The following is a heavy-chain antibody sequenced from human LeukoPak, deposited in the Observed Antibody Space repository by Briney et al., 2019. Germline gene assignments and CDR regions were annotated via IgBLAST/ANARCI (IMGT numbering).Heavy chain of an antibody. J-gene: IGHJ4*02. D-gene: IGHD6-6*01. CDR3: ASYRKWYSSSYFDY. CDR2: INSDGSST. CDR1: GFTFSSYW. Sequence: PGGSLRLSCAASGFTFSSYWMHWVRQAPGKGLVWVPRINSDGSSTSYADSVKGRFTISRDNAKNTLYLQMNSLRAEDTAVYYCASYRKWYSSSYFDYWGQGTLVTVSS. V-gene: IGHV3-74*01.